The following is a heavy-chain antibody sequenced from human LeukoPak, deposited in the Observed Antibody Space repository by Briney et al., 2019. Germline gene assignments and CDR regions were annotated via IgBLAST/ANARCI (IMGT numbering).Heavy chain of an antibody. Sequence: ASVKVSCKASGYTFTGYGISWVRQAPGQGLEWVGWISAYNGNTNYAQKLQGRVTMTTDTSTSTAYMELRSLRSDDTAVYYCARVTMIRGFDYWGQGTLVTVSS. CDR2: ISAYNGNT. CDR3: ARVTMIRGFDY. D-gene: IGHD3-10*01. CDR1: GYTFTGYG. V-gene: IGHV1-18*01. J-gene: IGHJ4*02.